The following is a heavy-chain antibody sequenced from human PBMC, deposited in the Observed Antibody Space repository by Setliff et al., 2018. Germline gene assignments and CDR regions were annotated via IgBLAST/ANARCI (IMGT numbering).Heavy chain of an antibody. D-gene: IGHD3-10*01. J-gene: IGHJ6*03. CDR2: AYYNGDS. CDR1: GGFLNGSLRGYAVF. Sequence: PSETLSLTCTVSGGFLNGSLRGYAVFWGWIRRYPGKELEWIGSAYYNGDSYYNPSLKSRVTMSVDTSRNQFSLHLISVTAADTAAYYCARHVGTRSRGYLSYSYLIDVWGKGTTVTVSS. CDR3: ARHVGTRSRGYLSYSYLIDV. V-gene: IGHV4-39*01.